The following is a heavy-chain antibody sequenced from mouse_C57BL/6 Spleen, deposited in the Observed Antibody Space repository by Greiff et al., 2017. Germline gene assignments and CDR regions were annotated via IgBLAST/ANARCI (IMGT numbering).Heavy chain of an antibody. J-gene: IGHJ2*01. CDR3: ARGRSNWDGDY. CDR2: IDPSDSET. Sequence: QVQLQQPGAELVRPGSSVTLSCKASGYTFTSYWMHWVKQRPIQGLEWIGNIDPSDSETHYNQKFKGKSTLTVDKSSSTAYMQLSSLTSEDSAVYYCARGRSNWDGDYWGQGTTLTVSS. V-gene: IGHV1-52*01. CDR1: GYTFTSYW. D-gene: IGHD4-1*02.